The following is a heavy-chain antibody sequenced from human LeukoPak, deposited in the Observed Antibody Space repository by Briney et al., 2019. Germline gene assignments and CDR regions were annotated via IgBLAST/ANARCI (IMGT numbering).Heavy chain of an antibody. CDR2: ISGTGGRT. CDR1: GFTFSNYA. V-gene: IGHV3-23*01. CDR3: AKGLHGGVGYGVDV. J-gene: IGHJ6*02. Sequence: GGSLRLSCTASGFTFSNYAMTWVRQAPGKGLEWVSSISGTGGRTYSADSVKGRFTISRDNSKNTLYLQMKSLRVEHTAVYYCAKGLHGGVGYGVDVWGQGTTVSVSS. D-gene: IGHD3-16*01.